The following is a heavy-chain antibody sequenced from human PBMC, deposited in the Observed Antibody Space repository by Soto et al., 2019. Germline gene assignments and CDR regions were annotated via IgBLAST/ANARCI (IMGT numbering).Heavy chain of an antibody. CDR2: FDPEDGET. Sequence: ASVKVSCKVSGYTLTELSMHWVRQAPGKGLEWMGGFDPEDGETIYAQKFQGRVTMTEDTSTDTAYMELSSLRSEDTAVYYCATAQGDYDSSGQENQYWGQGNMVNVS. CDR3: ATAQGDYDSSGQENQY. D-gene: IGHD3-22*01. V-gene: IGHV1-24*01. CDR1: GYTLTELS. J-gene: IGHJ4*02.